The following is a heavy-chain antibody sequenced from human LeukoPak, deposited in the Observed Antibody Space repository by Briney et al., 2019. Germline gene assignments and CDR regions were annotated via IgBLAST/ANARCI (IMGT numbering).Heavy chain of an antibody. D-gene: IGHD7-27*01. CDR1: GGSISSYY. CDR3: ARDSGRTGASDY. J-gene: IGHJ4*02. CDR2: IYYSGST. V-gene: IGHV4-59*01. Sequence: SETLSLTCTVSGGSISSYYWSWIRQPPGKGLEWIGYIYYSGSTNYNPSLKSRVTISVDTSKNQFSLKLSSVTAADTAVYYCARDSGRTGASDYWGQGTLVTVSS.